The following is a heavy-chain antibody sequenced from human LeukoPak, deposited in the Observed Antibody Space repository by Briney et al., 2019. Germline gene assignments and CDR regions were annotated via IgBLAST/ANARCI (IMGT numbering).Heavy chain of an antibody. D-gene: IGHD3-22*01. J-gene: IGHJ4*02. CDR3: ARHRSSGYYYLDRRIDY. V-gene: IGHV4-34*01. CDR1: GGSFSGYY. Sequence: SETLSLTCAVYGGSFSGYYWSWIRQPPGKGLEWIGEINHSGSTNYNPSLKSRVTISVDTSKNQFSLKLSSVTAADTAVYYCARHRSSGYYYLDRRIDYWGQGTLVTVSS. CDR2: INHSGST.